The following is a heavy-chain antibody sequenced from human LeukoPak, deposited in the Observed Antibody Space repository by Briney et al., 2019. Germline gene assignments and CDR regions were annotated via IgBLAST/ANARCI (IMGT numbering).Heavy chain of an antibody. CDR3: AKVGTGLLWFGEQGEAFDI. D-gene: IGHD3-10*01. CDR2: ISDTGYNQ. CDR1: GFTFTNYA. V-gene: IGHV3-30-3*01. J-gene: IGHJ3*02. Sequence: GGSLRLSCAASGFTFTNYAIHWVRQAPGQGLEWITVISDTGYNQDYADSVKGRFTISRDNSKNTLYLQMNSLRAEDTAVYYCAKVGTGLLWFGEQGEAFDIWGQGTMVTVSS.